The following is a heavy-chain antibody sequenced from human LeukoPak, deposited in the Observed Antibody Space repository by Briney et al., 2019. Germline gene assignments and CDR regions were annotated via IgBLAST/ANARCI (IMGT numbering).Heavy chain of an antibody. CDR2: INSDGSSK. J-gene: IGHJ4*02. CDR1: GFTFRNYW. Sequence: GGSLRLSCAASGFTFRNYWMHWVRQAPGKGLVWVSRINSDGSSKSYADSVKGRFTISRDNAENTLYLQINTLRAQDTAVYYCEKDEAATGRLDYWGQGTLVT. D-gene: IGHD1-1*01. V-gene: IGHV3-74*01. CDR3: EKDEAATGRLDY.